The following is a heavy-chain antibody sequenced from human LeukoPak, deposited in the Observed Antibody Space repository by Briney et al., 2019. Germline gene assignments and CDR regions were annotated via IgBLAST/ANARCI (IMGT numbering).Heavy chain of an antibody. CDR2: IYSGGKT. V-gene: IGHV3-53*05. CDR1: GFTVSSNH. D-gene: IGHD1-14*01. CDR3: ATTDTTCY. J-gene: IGHJ4*02. Sequence: GGSLRLSCAASGFTVSSNHMNWVRQAPGKGLEWVSVIYSGGKTFYADSVKGRFTISRDNSKNTLYLEINSLSADDTAVYYCATTDTTCYWGQGTLVTVSS.